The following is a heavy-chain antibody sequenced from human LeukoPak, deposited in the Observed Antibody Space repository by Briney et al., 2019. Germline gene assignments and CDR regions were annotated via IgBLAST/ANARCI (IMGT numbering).Heavy chain of an antibody. D-gene: IGHD6-19*01. V-gene: IGHV4-34*01. Sequence: SETLSLTCAVYGGSFSGYYWSWIRQPPGKGLEWIGEINHSGSTNYNPSLKSRVTISVDTSKNQFSLKLSSVTAADTAVYYCARRLRYSSGWYATYYFDYWGQGTLVTVSS. CDR3: ARRLRYSSGWYATYYFDY. CDR1: GGSFSGYY. J-gene: IGHJ4*02. CDR2: INHSGST.